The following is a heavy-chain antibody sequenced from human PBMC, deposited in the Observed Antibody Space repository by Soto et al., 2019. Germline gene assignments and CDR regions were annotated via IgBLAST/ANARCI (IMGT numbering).Heavy chain of an antibody. CDR2: TYCGASS. J-gene: IGHJ4*02. CDR3: VRVAGSASWYETDS. V-gene: IGHV4-38-2*01. Sequence: SETLSLTCAVSGYSISSGYYWGWIRQPPGKGLEWLGTTYCGASSYYNPSLRSRITILLDASTHQLSLKLSSVTAADTAVYFCVRVAGSASWYETDSWGQGILVTVSS. CDR1: GYSISSGYY. D-gene: IGHD6-13*01.